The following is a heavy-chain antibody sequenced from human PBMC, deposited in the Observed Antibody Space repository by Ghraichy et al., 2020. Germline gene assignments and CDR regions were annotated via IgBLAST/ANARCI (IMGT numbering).Heavy chain of an antibody. D-gene: IGHD1-26*01. CDR3: ARTFTGSFPNAFAL. CDR2: THHTGST. CDR1: GYSINSGYY. V-gene: IGHV4-38-2*02. Sequence: SETLSLTCSVSGYSINSGYYWGWTRQSPKKGLWWIGTTHHTGSTYFHPSLRRRVTITVDTTNNQVSLKLNSVTAADTAVYYCARTFTGSFPNAFALWGQGTMVTGSS. J-gene: IGHJ3*01.